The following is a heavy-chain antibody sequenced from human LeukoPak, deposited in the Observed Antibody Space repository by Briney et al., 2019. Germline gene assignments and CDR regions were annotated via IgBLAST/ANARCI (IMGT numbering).Heavy chain of an antibody. D-gene: IGHD1-1*01. Sequence: PSETLSLTCTVSGGSISSYYWSWIRQPPGKGLEWIGYIYYSGSTNYNPSLKSRVTISVDTSKNQFSLKLSSVTAADTAVYYCARAPNEPGDYYYYMDVWGKGTTVTVSS. V-gene: IGHV4-59*01. CDR2: IYYSGST. J-gene: IGHJ6*03. CDR1: GGSISSYY. CDR3: ARAPNEPGDYYYYMDV.